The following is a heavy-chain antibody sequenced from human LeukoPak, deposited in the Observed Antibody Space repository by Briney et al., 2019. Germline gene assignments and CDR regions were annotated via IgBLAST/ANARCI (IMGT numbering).Heavy chain of an antibody. V-gene: IGHV3-30*02. D-gene: IGHD6-13*01. CDR1: GFTFSSYG. CDR2: IRYDGSNK. J-gene: IGHJ4*02. Sequence: GGSLRLSCAASGFTFSSYGMHWVRQAPGKGLEWVAFIRYDGSNKYYADSVKGRFTISRDNSKNTLYLQMNSLRAEDTAVYYCAKLLIAAAGPDYWGQGTLVTVSS. CDR3: AKLLIAAAGPDY.